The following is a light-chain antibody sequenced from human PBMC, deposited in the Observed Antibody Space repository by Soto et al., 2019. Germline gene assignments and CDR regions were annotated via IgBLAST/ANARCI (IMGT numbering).Light chain of an antibody. CDR2: DVT. Sequence: QSALTQPASVSGSPGQSITISCTGTSSDVGGYNYVSWYQHHPGKAPKLMIYDVTNRPSGVSNRFSGSKSGNTASLTISGLQAEDEADYYCSSYTSSNITVFGGGTQLTVL. CDR3: SSYTSSNITV. J-gene: IGLJ7*01. V-gene: IGLV2-14*03. CDR1: SSDVGGYNY.